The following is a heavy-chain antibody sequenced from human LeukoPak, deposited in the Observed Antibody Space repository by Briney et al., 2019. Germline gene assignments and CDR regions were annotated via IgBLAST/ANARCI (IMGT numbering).Heavy chain of an antibody. Sequence: GASVKVSCKASGYTFTSYYMHWVRQAPGQGLEWMGIINPSGGTTTYAQKFQGRVTMTRDMSTSTVYMELSSLRSEDTAMYYCARDLMTTVTNYYYYMDVWGKGTTVTVSS. CDR1: GYTFTSYY. CDR3: ARDLMTTVTNYYYYMDV. V-gene: IGHV1-46*01. D-gene: IGHD4-17*01. J-gene: IGHJ6*03. CDR2: INPSGGTT.